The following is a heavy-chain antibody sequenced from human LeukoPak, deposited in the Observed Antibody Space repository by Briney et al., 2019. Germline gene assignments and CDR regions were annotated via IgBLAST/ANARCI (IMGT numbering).Heavy chain of an antibody. CDR1: GLTFSSYW. D-gene: IGHD6-6*01. J-gene: IGHJ6*03. V-gene: IGHV3-7*03. Sequence: PGGSLRLSCAAYGLTFSSYWMSWVRQAPGKGLEWVANIKQDGSEKYYVDSVKGRFTISRDNAKNSLYLQMNSLRAEDTALYYCARDHVAARPFYYYMDVWGKGTTVTVSS. CDR2: IKQDGSEK. CDR3: ARDHVAARPFYYYMDV.